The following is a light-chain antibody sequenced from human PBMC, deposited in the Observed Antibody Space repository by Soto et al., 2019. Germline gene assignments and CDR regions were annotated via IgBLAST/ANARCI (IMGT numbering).Light chain of an antibody. J-gene: IGKJ4*01. CDR2: AAS. Sequence: DIQLTQSPSFLSASVGDRVTLTCRASQGISNYLAWYQQKPGRAPELLIYAASTLQSGVPSRFSGSGFGTEFTLTVSSLQPEDFATYYCQQLNSFPLTFGGGTKVEIK. CDR1: QGISNY. CDR3: QQLNSFPLT. V-gene: IGKV1-9*01.